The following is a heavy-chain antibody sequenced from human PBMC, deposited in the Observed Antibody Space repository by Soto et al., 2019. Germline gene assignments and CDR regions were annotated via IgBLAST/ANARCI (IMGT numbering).Heavy chain of an antibody. CDR1: GFTFSTYG. CDR2: ISYDGSNK. J-gene: IGHJ4*02. CDR3: ARALYSTSWYGGY. D-gene: IGHD6-13*01. V-gene: IGHV3-30*03. Sequence: QVQLVESGGGVVQPGRSLRLSCVASGFTFSTYGMHWVRQAPGKGLEWVAIISYDGSNKYYGDSVKGRFTISRDKFENTLYLQMNSLRAEDTAVYYCARALYSTSWYGGYWGQGTLVTVSS.